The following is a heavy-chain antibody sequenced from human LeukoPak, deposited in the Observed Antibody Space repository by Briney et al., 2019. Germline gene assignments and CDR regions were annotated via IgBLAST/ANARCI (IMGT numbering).Heavy chain of an antibody. V-gene: IGHV3-7*02. CDR3: ARVDTGTTYDY. CDR2: IKQDGSEK. CDR1: GFTFSSYW. Sequence: PGGSLRLSCAASGFTFSSYWMTWVRLAPGKGLEWVANIKQDGSEKYYVDSVKGRFTISRDNAKNTLYLQMNSLRAEDTAVYYCARVDTGTTYDYWGQGTLVTVSS. J-gene: IGHJ4*02. D-gene: IGHD1-7*01.